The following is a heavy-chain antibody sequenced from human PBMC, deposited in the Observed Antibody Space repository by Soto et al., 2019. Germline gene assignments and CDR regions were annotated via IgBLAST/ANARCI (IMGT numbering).Heavy chain of an antibody. CDR2: MNPNSGNT. J-gene: IGHJ6*02. D-gene: IGHD2-21*02. CDR1: GYTFTSYD. CDR3: ARGRTVVVTADGVDV. V-gene: IGHV1-8*01. Sequence: GASVKVSCKASGYTFTSYDINWVRQATGQGLEWMGWMNPNSGNTGYAQKFQGRVTMTRNTSISTAYMELSSLRSEDTAVYYCARGRTVVVTADGVDVWGQGTTVTVSS.